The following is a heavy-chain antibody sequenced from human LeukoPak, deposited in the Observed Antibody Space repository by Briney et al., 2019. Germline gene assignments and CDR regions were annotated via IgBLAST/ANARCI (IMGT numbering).Heavy chain of an antibody. Sequence: GRSLRLSCAASGFTFSSYAMHWVRQAPGKGLEWVAVISYDGSNKYYADSVKGRFTIPRDNSKNTLYLQMNSLRAEDTAVYYCARRAPLDYWGQGTLVTVSS. CDR3: ARRAPLDY. CDR1: GFTFSSYA. CDR2: ISYDGSNK. V-gene: IGHV3-30*04. J-gene: IGHJ4*02.